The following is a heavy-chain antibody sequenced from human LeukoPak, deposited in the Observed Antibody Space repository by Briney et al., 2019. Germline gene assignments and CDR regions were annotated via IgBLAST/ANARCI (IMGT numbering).Heavy chain of an antibody. CDR3: ASGRSLGVTHPYFDY. J-gene: IGHJ4*02. D-gene: IGHD1-26*01. CDR2: INPNSGDT. CDR1: GYTFTVYF. Sequence: GASVNLSCKASGYTFTVYFMHWIRQAPGQGHELMGRINPNSGDTNYAQNFQGRVTMTRDTSISTAYMELSGLKSDDAAVYYYASGRSLGVTHPYFDYWGQGTLVTVSS. V-gene: IGHV1-2*02.